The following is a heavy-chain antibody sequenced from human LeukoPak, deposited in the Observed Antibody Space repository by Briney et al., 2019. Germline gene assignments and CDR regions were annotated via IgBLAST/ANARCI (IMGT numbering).Heavy chain of an antibody. Sequence: GASVKVSCKVSGYTFIHFPIHWVRQAPGQSLEWMGWINAGNGNTKYSQKFQGSLMITRDTSASIVYMELSSLRSEDTAVYYCARVVSEVYDSSGYEDYWGQGTLVTVSS. D-gene: IGHD3-22*01. J-gene: IGHJ4*02. CDR2: INAGNGNT. CDR3: ARVVSEVYDSSGYEDY. CDR1: GYTFIHFP. V-gene: IGHV1-3*01.